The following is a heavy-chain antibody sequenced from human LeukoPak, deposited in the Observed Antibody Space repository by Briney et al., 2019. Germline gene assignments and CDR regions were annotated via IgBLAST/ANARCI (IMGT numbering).Heavy chain of an antibody. D-gene: IGHD6-13*01. J-gene: IGHJ6*02. Sequence: ALVKVSCKASGYTFTGYYMHWVRQAPGQGLEWMGWNNPNSGGTNYAQKFQGRVTMTRDTSISTAYMELSRLRSDDTAVYYCARGNAGYYYYGMDVWGQGTTVTVSS. CDR2: NNPNSGGT. V-gene: IGHV1-2*02. CDR1: GYTFTGYY. CDR3: ARGNAGYYYYGMDV.